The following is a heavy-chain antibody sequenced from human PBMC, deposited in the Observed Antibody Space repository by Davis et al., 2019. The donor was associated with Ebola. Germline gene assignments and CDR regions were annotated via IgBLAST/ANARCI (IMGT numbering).Heavy chain of an antibody. J-gene: IGHJ6*02. D-gene: IGHD5-18*01. CDR3: ARDQVVDTAMVTLDYYYGMDV. CDR1: GFSFSRYW. CDR2: INQDGSEK. V-gene: IGHV3-7*01. Sequence: GESLKISCAASGFSFSRYWMSWVRQAPGKGLEWMANINQDGSEKYYVDSVKGRFTISRDNSKNTLYLQMNSLRAEDTAVYYCARDQVVDTAMVTLDYYYGMDVWGQGTTVTVSS.